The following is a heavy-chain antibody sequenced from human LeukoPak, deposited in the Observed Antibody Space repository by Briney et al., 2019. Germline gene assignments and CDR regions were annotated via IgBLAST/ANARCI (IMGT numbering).Heavy chain of an antibody. CDR2: INPNSGGT. CDR1: GYTFTGYY. V-gene: IGHV1-2*02. CDR3: ARGGLPIYYYYIDV. J-gene: IGHJ6*03. D-gene: IGHD3-16*01. Sequence: RASVKVSCKASGYTFTGYYMHRVRQAPGQGLERMGWINPNSGGTNYAQKFQGRVTMTRDTSINTAYMELSRLRSDDTAVYYSARGGLPIYYYYIDVWGKGTTVTVSS.